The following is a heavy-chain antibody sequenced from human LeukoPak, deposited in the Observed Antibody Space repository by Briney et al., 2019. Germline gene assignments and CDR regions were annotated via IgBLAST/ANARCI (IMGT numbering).Heavy chain of an antibody. CDR2: IYYSGST. D-gene: IGHD6-19*01. CDR3: ARGQQWLGPFDY. CDR1: GGSISIYY. J-gene: IGHJ4*02. V-gene: IGHV4-59*01. Sequence: SETLSLTCTVSGGSISIYYWSWIRQPPGKGLEWIGYIYYSGSTNYNPSLKSRVTISVDTSKNQFSLKLSSVTAADTAVYCCARGQQWLGPFDYWGQGTLVTVSS.